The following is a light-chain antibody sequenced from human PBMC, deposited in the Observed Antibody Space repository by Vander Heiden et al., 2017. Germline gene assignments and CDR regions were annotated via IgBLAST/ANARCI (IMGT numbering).Light chain of an antibody. CDR3: QQYYSTPPT. J-gene: IGKJ4*01. Sequence: DIVMTQSPDSLAVSLGERATINCKSSQNGLHSSNNRNYLAGYQQKPGQPPKLLIYGASNRESGVPERFSGSGSGTDFTLTISSLQAEDVAVYYCQQYYSTPPTFGGGTKVEIK. CDR1: QNGLHSSNNRNY. CDR2: GAS. V-gene: IGKV4-1*01.